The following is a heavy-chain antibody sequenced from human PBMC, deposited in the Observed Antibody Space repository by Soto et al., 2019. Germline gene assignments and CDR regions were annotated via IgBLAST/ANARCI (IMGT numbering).Heavy chain of an antibody. J-gene: IGHJ5*02. CDR3: ASSESLAGTSWFDP. D-gene: IGHD6-19*01. Sequence: QLVESGGGLVQPGGSLRLSCAASEFTFRSYEMNWVRQAPGKGLEWVAYISRTGYVGTINYADSVKGRFTISRDNAKKSLYLQMNNLRAEDTAVYYCASSESLAGTSWFDPWGQGTLVTVSS. CDR2: ISRTGYVGTI. V-gene: IGHV3-48*03. CDR1: EFTFRSYE.